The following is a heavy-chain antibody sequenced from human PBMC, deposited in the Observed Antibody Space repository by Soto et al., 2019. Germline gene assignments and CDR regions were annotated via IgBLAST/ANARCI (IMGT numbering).Heavy chain of an antibody. D-gene: IGHD2-2*01. J-gene: IGHJ6*02. Sequence: GASVKVSCKASGYTFTSYGISWVRQAPGQGLEWMGWISAYNGNTNYAQKLQGRVTMTTDTSTSTAYMELRSLRSDDTAVYYCARAGYCSSTSCYHYYYYYGMDVWGQGTTVTVSS. V-gene: IGHV1-18*04. CDR3: ARAGYCSSTSCYHYYYYYGMDV. CDR2: ISAYNGNT. CDR1: GYTFTSYG.